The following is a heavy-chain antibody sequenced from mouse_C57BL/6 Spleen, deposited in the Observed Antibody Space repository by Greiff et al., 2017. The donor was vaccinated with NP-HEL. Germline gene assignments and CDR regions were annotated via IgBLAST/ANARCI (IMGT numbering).Heavy chain of an antibody. CDR3: ARDYSNPWHAMDY. CDR2: IYPSDSET. J-gene: IGHJ4*01. Sequence: QVQLQQPGAELVRPGSSVKLSCKASGYTFTSYWMDWVKQRPGQGLEWIGNIYPSDSETHYNQKFKDKATLTVEQSSSTAYMQLSSLTSEYSAVYYCARDYSNPWHAMDYWCQGTSVTVSS. CDR1: GYTFTSYW. D-gene: IGHD2-5*01. V-gene: IGHV1-61*01.